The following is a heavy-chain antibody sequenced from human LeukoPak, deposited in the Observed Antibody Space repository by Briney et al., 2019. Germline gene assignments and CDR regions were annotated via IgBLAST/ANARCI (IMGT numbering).Heavy chain of an antibody. D-gene: IGHD6-19*01. CDR1: GGSISSYY. J-gene: IGHJ4*02. CDR2: IYTSGST. V-gene: IGHV4-4*07. CDR3: ARVQYSSGRALMYYFDF. Sequence: SETLSLTCTVSGGSISSYYWSWIRQPAGKGLEWIGRIYTSGSTNYNPSLKSRVTMSVDTSKNQFSLKLSSVTAADTAVYYCARVQYSSGRALMYYFDFWGQGTLATVSS.